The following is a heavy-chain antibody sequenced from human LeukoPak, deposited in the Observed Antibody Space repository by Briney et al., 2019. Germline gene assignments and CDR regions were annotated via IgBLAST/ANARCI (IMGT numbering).Heavy chain of an antibody. V-gene: IGHV3-23*01. CDR1: GFTFSSYA. CDR3: AKDYSGYDPYFDY. Sequence: PGGSLRLSCVGSGFTFSSYAISWVRQAPGKGLEWVSGISGSGGSTYYADSVRGRFTISRDNSNNTLYLQMNSLRAEDTAVYYCAKDYSGYDPYFDYWGQGTLVTVSS. CDR2: ISGSGGST. D-gene: IGHD5-12*01. J-gene: IGHJ4*02.